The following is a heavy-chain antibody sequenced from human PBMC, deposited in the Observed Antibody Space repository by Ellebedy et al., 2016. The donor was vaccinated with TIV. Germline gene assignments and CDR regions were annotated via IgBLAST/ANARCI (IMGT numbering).Heavy chain of an antibody. Sequence: AASVKVSCKASGYTVTSYYMHWLRQAPGQGPEWMGMINPNGGSTRYAQNFQGRVSMTRDTSTSEVYMELSSLRCEDTAVYYCARGARISIFGVVSIPQDHWGQGTLVIVSS. D-gene: IGHD3-3*01. V-gene: IGHV1-46*01. CDR3: ARGARISIFGVVSIPQDH. J-gene: IGHJ4*02. CDR1: GYTVTSYY. CDR2: INPNGGST.